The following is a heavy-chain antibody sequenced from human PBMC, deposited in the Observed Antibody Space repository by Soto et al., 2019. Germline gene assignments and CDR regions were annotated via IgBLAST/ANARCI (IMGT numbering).Heavy chain of an antibody. D-gene: IGHD3-3*01. CDR2: ISAYNGNT. V-gene: IGHV1-18*01. Sequence: SVNVSCKASGYTFTSYGISWVRQAPGQGLEWMGWISAYNGNTNYAQKLQGRVTMTTDTSTSTAYMELRSLRSDDTAVYYCAREPLIALYYDFWSGPNYNYGMDVWG. J-gene: IGHJ6*02. CDR1: GYTFTSYG. CDR3: AREPLIALYYDFWSGPNYNYGMDV.